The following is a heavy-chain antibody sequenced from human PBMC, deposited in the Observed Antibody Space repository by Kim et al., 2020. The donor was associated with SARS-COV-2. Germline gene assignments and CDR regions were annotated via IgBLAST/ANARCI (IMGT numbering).Heavy chain of an antibody. D-gene: IGHD3-10*01. CDR1: GFTFSDYY. J-gene: IGHJ6*02. CDR2: ISISGSTI. CDR3: ARVLVTMVLVVIILHYYYYYGMAI. V-gene: IGHV3-11*01. Sequence: GGSLRLSCAASGFTFSDYYMSWIRQAPGKGLEWVSYISISGSTIYYADSVKGRFTISRDNAKNSLYLQMNSLRAEDTAVYYCARVLVTMVLVVIILHYYYYYGMAISGPGTTVTVS.